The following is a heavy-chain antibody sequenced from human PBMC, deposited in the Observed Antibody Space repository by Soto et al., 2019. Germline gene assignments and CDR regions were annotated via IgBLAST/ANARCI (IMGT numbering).Heavy chain of an antibody. Sequence: GASVKVSCKASGHTFTSYAIHWVRQAPGQRLEWMGWINAGNGNTKSSEKLQGRVTITTATSTSTAYMELRSLRSDDTAVYYCARGTKHTSSMILVVPSGYWGQGTLATVSS. CDR2: INAGNGNT. J-gene: IGHJ4*02. D-gene: IGHD3-22*01. CDR3: ARGTKHTSSMILVVPSGY. V-gene: IGHV1-3*01. CDR1: GHTFTSYA.